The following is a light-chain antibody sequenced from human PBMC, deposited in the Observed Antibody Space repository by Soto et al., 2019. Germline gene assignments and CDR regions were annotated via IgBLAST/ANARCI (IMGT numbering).Light chain of an antibody. CDR1: ISDVGSYTY. CDR3: SSYTSSSTLSV. CDR2: EVN. Sequence: QSLLTQAAYVSGSRRQSITISCTGAISDVGSYTYVSWYQQHPGKAPKLMIYEVNNRPSGVSNRFSGSKSGNTASLTISGLQAEDEADYYCSSYTSSSTLSVFGTGTKVTVL. J-gene: IGLJ1*01. V-gene: IGLV2-14*01.